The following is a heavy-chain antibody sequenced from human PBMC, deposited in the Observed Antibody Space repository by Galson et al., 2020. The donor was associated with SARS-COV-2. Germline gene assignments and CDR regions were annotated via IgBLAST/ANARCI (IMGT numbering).Heavy chain of an antibody. Sequence: SQTLPLTCTVSGGSTSSGGYYWSWIRQHPGKGLEWIGYIYYSGSTYYNPSLKSRVTISVDTSKNQFSLKLSSVTAADTAVYYCARDTGYCSGGSCYWSGMDVWGQGTTVTVSS. CDR1: GGSTSSGGYY. V-gene: IGHV4-31*03. CDR2: IYYSGST. CDR3: ARDTGYCSGGSCYWSGMDV. J-gene: IGHJ6*02. D-gene: IGHD2-15*01.